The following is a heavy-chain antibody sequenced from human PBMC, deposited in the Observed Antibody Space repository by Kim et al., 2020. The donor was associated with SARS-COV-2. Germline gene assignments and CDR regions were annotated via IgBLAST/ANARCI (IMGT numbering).Heavy chain of an antibody. D-gene: IGHD3-10*01. CDR3: ARVVQANWFDP. V-gene: IGHV4-4*02. J-gene: IGHJ5*02. Sequence: NYSPSLMGRVTISVDKAKNQSSLKLSSVTAADTAVYYCARVVQANWFDPWGQGTLVTVSS.